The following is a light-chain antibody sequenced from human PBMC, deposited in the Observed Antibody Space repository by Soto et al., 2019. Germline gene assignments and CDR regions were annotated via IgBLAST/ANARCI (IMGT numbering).Light chain of an antibody. CDR2: GAS. Sequence: EIVLTQSPGTLFLSPGERATLSCRASQSVSSSYLAWYKQKPGQAPSLLIYGASIRATGIPDRFSGSGSGTDFTLTISRMAPEDFVVYYCQHYGSSPGTCGQGTEVEIK. CDR3: QHYGSSPGT. J-gene: IGKJ1*01. V-gene: IGKV3-20*01. CDR1: QSVSSSY.